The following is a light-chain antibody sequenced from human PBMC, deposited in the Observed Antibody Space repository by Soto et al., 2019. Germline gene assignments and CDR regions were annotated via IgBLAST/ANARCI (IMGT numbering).Light chain of an antibody. J-gene: IGLJ1*01. CDR2: GNS. V-gene: IGLV1-40*01. CDR1: SSNIGAGYD. CDR3: QSYDSSLSGYV. Sequence: QSVLTQPPSVSGAPGQMVTISCTGSSSNIGAGYDVHWYQQLPGTAPKLLIYGNSNRPSGVPDRFSGSKSGTSASLAITGLQAEAEADYYCQSYDSSLSGYVFGTGTKVTVL.